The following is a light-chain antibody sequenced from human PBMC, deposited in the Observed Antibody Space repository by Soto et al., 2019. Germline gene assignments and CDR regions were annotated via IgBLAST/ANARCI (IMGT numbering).Light chain of an antibody. CDR3: CSDAGSLTWV. J-gene: IGLJ3*02. CDR1: SSDVGSHNF. Sequence: QSALTQPASVSGSPGQSITISCTGPSSDVGSHNFVSWYQQHPGKAPKLMIYGVRERPSGVSNRFSGSKSGNTASLTISGLQAEDEADYYCCSDAGSLTWVFGGGTKVTVL. V-gene: IGLV2-23*02. CDR2: GVR.